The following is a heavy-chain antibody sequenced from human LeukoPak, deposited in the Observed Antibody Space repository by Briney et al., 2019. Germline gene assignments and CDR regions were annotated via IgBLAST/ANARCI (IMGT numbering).Heavy chain of an antibody. CDR1: GYTLTELS. CDR2: FDPEDGET. Sequence: GASVTVSCTVSGYTLTELSMHWVRQAPGKGLEWMGGFDPEDGETIYAQKFQGRVTMTEDTSTDTAYMELSSLRSEDTAVYYCATSGGDYGGNSVIGWFDPWGQGTLVTVSS. J-gene: IGHJ5*02. CDR3: ATSGGDYGGNSVIGWFDP. D-gene: IGHD4-23*01. V-gene: IGHV1-24*01.